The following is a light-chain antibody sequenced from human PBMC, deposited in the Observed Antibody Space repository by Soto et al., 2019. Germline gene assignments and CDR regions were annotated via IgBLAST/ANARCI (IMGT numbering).Light chain of an antibody. CDR2: EVR. CDR1: SSVVGGYNH. Sequence: SALTQPASVSGSPGQSITISCTGTSSVVGGYNHVSWYQQHPGKAPKLIICEVRNRPSGVSNRLSGSKSGNTASLTISGLQADDEADYYYCSYTSSSIRVFGGGTKLTVL. J-gene: IGLJ3*02. CDR3: CSYTSSSIRV. V-gene: IGLV2-14*01.